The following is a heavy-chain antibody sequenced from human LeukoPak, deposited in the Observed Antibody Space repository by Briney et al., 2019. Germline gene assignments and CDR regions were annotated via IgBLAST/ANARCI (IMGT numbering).Heavy chain of an antibody. V-gene: IGHV3-30*03. D-gene: IGHD3-22*01. CDR2: ISYDGSDK. CDR1: GFTFSSYG. Sequence: GRSLRLSCAASGFTFSSYGMHWVRQAPGKGLQWVAVISYDGSDKYHADSVKGRFTISRDNSKNTLYLQMNSLRAEDTAVYYCARYSSGYSDWYFDLWGRGTLVTVSS. J-gene: IGHJ2*01. CDR3: ARYSSGYSDWYFDL.